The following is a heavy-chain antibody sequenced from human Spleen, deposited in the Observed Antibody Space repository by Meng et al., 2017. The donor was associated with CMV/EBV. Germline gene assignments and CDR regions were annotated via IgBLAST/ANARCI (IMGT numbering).Heavy chain of an antibody. CDR2: INWDGSST. V-gene: IGHV3-20*04. J-gene: IGHJ4*02. CDR1: GFTFSSYS. CDR3: AREGYCSRNSCYRGFDS. Sequence: GESLKISCAASGFTFSSYSMNWVRQVRGKGLEWVSAINWDGSSTGYADSVKGRFTISRDNAKNSLYLQMNSLRAEDTALYYCAREGYCSRNSCYRGFDSWGQGTLVTVSS. D-gene: IGHD2-2*01.